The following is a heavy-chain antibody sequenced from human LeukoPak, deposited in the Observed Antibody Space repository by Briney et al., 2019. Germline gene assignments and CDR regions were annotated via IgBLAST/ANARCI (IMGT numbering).Heavy chain of an antibody. CDR2: ISNDGRNK. V-gene: IGHV3-30*04. D-gene: IGHD4-17*01. J-gene: IGHJ6*02. Sequence: GRSLRLSCAASGFTFSTYAIHWVRQVPGKGLEWVAVISNDGRNKYYIDSVKGRFTISRENSKNMVHLQMNSLRVEDTAIFHCARDWVTTWHYGMDVWGQGTTVTVSS. CDR3: ARDWVTTWHYGMDV. CDR1: GFTFSTYA.